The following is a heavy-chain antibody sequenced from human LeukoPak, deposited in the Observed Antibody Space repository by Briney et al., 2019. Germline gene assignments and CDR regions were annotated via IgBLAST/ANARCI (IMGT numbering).Heavy chain of an antibody. CDR2: ISSNGDNT. J-gene: IGHJ4*02. Sequence: PGGSLRLSCSVSGFTFSTYVMHWVRQAPGKGLEYVSAISSNGDNTYYADSVKGRFTISRDNSKNTLYLQMSSLRADDTAVYYCARADCSGGSCTGSFDYWGQGTLVTVSS. CDR3: ARADCSGGSCTGSFDY. CDR1: GFTFSTYV. V-gene: IGHV3-64D*06. D-gene: IGHD2-15*01.